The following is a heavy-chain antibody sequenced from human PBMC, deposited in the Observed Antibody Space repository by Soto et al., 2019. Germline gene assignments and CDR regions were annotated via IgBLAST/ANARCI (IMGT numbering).Heavy chain of an antibody. Sequence: SETLSLTCPVSGGSVLSGSYYWSWIRQPPGKGLEWIGYIYYSGTTNYNPSLKSRVSISLDMSKNQFSLELSSVNAADTAVYYCARDKSSSGWSTNWFDTWGQGTPVTVSS. CDR3: ARDKSSSGWSTNWFDT. CDR2: IYYSGTT. CDR1: GGSVLSGSYY. D-gene: IGHD6-19*01. J-gene: IGHJ5*02. V-gene: IGHV4-61*01.